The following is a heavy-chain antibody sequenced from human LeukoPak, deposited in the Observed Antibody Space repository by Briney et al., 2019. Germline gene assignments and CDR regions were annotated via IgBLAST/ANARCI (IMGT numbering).Heavy chain of an antibody. CDR2: IYYSGST. V-gene: IGHV4-39*07. CDR1: GGSISSSSYY. CDR3: ARSRGVPRWFGP. D-gene: IGHD5-24*01. Sequence: SETLSLTCTVSGGSISSSSYYWGWIRQPPGKGLEWIGSIYYSGSTYYNPSLKSRVTISLDTSKNQFSLRLTSVTAADTAVYFCARSRGVPRWFGPWGQGTLVTVSS. J-gene: IGHJ5*02.